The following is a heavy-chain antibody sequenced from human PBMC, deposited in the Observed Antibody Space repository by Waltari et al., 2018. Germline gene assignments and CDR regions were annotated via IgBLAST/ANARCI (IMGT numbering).Heavy chain of an antibody. D-gene: IGHD3-16*01. CDR3: ASLFYYDRPY. CDR2: IYYSGST. V-gene: IGHV4-39*01. J-gene: IGHJ4*02. CDR1: GGSISSSSYY. Sequence: QLQLQESGPGLVKPSETLSLTCPVSGGSISSSSYYWGWIRQPPGKGLEWIGSIYYSGSTYYSPSLKSRVTISVDTSKNQFSLKLSSVTAADTAVYYCASLFYYDRPYWGQGTLVTVSS.